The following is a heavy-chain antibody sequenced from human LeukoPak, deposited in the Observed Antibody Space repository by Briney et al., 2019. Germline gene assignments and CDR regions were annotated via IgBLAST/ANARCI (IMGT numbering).Heavy chain of an antibody. J-gene: IGHJ4*02. CDR3: ATVLGGSYVY. V-gene: IGHV1-24*01. D-gene: IGHD1-26*01. CDR2: FDPEDGET. Sequence: ASVMVSCKVSGYSLTELYMYWVRQAPGKWLEWMGGFDPEDGETIYAQKFQGRVTMTEDTSTDTAYMELSSLRSEDTAVYYCATVLGGSYVYWGQGTLVTVSS. CDR1: GYSLTELY.